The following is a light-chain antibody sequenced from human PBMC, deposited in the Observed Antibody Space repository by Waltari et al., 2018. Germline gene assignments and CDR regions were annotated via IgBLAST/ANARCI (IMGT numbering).Light chain of an antibody. CDR2: NAS. J-gene: IGKJ2*01. CDR3: QQRSNWNT. CDR1: QSVCSS. Sequence: ETVLTQSPVTLSLSPGEGATLSCKASQSVCSSLAWYQQKPGQAPRPLIYNASNRAAGIPARFSGSGSGTDFTLTISSLEPEDFAVYYCQQRSNWNTFGQGTKLEIK. V-gene: IGKV3-11*01.